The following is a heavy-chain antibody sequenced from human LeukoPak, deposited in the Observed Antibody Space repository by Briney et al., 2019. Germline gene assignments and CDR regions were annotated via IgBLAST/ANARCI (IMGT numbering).Heavy chain of an antibody. CDR2: ITYDGSNK. J-gene: IGHJ6*02. Sequence: SGGSLRLSCAASGFTFSHYAMHWVRQAPVKGLEWVAIITYDGSNKYYADSVKGRFTISRDNSKNTLYLQMNSLRAEDTAVYYCALPIGNYYYYYGMDVWGQGTTVTVSS. CDR1: GFTFSHYA. V-gene: IGHV3-30-3*01. CDR3: ALPIGNYYYYYGMDV. D-gene: IGHD1-26*01.